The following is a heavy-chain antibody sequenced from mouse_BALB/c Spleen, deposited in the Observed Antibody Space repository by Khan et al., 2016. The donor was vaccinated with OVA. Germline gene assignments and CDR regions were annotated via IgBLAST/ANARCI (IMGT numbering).Heavy chain of an antibody. CDR2: INPSSGGT. CDR3: SSAGYGSFAY. CDR1: GHTFTSYY. D-gene: IGHD2-2*01. J-gene: IGHJ3*01. Sequence: QVQLQQSGAELVKPGASVRLSCKASGHTFTSYYLYWVKQRPGQGLEWIGDINPSSGGTNFNEKFKSKATLTVDKSSSTAYIQLNSLTSEDSAVYYCSSAGYGSFAYWGEGTLVTVSA. V-gene: IGHV1S81*02.